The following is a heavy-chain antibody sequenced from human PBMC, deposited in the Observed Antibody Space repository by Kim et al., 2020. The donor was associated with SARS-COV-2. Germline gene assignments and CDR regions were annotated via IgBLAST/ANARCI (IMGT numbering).Heavy chain of an antibody. CDR2: IHYSGNT. Sequence: SETLSLTCTVSGGSISSFYWSWIRQPPGKGLEWIGYIHYSGNTNYNPSLKSRVTISVDTSKNQFSLKLSSVTAADTAMYFCARGGWPKDLWGQGTLVTVSS. J-gene: IGHJ4*02. D-gene: IGHD6-19*01. V-gene: IGHV4-59*01. CDR3: ARGGWPKDL. CDR1: GGSISSFY.